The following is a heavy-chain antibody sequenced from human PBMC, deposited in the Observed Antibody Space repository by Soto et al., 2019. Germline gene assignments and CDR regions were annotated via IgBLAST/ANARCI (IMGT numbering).Heavy chain of an antibody. J-gene: IGHJ5*02. Sequence: ASVKVSCKASGYTFTSYGISWVRQAPGQGLEWMGWISAYNGNTNYAQKLQGRVTMTTDTSTSTAYMELRSLRSDDTAVYYCAKVPAAMLRYNWFDPWGQGTLVTVSS. CDR2: ISAYNGNT. CDR1: GYTFTSYG. CDR3: AKVPAAMLRYNWFDP. V-gene: IGHV1-18*01. D-gene: IGHD2-2*01.